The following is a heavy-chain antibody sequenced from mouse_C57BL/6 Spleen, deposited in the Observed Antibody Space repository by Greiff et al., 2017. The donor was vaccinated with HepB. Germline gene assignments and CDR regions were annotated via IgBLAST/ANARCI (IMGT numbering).Heavy chain of an antibody. V-gene: IGHV1-52*01. CDR3: ARGDITTVYYYAMDY. CDR1: GYTFTSYW. Sequence: QVQLQQPGAELVRPGSSVKLSCKASGYTFTSYWMHWVKQRPIQGLEWIGNIDPSDSETHYNQKFKDKATLTVDKSSSTAYMQLSSLTSEDSAVYYCARGDITTVYYYAMDYWGQGTSVTVSS. CDR2: IDPSDSET. D-gene: IGHD1-1*01. J-gene: IGHJ4*01.